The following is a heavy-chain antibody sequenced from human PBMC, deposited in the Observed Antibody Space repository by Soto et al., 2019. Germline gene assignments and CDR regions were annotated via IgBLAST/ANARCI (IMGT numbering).Heavy chain of an antibody. CDR2: IYYSGNT. J-gene: IGHJ3*02. V-gene: IGHV4-31*03. CDR1: GGSISSSGFH. CDR3: ARDVRFGEARSAFDI. Sequence: PSETLSLTCTVSGGSISSSGFHWSWIRQHPGKGLEWIGYIYYSGNTYHNPSLKSRVTISVDTSKNQFSLKLSSVTAADTAVYYCARDVRFGEARSAFDIWGQGTMVTVSS. D-gene: IGHD3-10*01.